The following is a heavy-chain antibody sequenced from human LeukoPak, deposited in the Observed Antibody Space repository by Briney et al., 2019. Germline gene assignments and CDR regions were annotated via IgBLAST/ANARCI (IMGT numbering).Heavy chain of an antibody. V-gene: IGHV3-23*01. J-gene: IGHJ4*02. CDR1: GFTFSSYA. CDR3: AKDYGESYSPLDY. D-gene: IGHD1-26*01. Sequence: PGGSLRLSCAASGFTFSSYAMTWVRQAPGKGLEWVSVISGSGGNAYYADSVKGRFTVSRDNSKNTLYLQLNSLKAEDTAVYYCAKDYGESYSPLDYWGQGTLVTVSS. CDR2: ISGSGGNA.